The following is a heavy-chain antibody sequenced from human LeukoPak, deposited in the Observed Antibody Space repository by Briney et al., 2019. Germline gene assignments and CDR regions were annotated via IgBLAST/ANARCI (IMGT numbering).Heavy chain of an antibody. CDR1: GYSFTSYW. CDR3: AALGYCSGGSCDTFDY. V-gene: IGHV5-51*01. Sequence: GESLKISCKGSGYSFTSYWIGWVRQMPGKGLEWMGIIYPGDSDTRYSPSFQGQVTISADKSISTAYLQWSSLKASDTAMYYCAALGYCSGGSCDTFDYWGQGTLVTVSS. CDR2: IYPGDSDT. D-gene: IGHD2-15*01. J-gene: IGHJ4*02.